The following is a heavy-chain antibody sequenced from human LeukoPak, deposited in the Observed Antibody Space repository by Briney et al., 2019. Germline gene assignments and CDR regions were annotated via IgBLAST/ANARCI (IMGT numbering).Heavy chain of an antibody. CDR1: GYTFTSYG. Sequence: ASVKVSCKASGYTFTSYGISWVRQAPGQGLEWMGWINPNSGGTNYAQNFQGRVTMTRDTSINTAYMELSRLTSDDTAVYYCARDPGRMGYFDYWGQGTLVTVSS. CDR3: ARDPGRMGYFDY. V-gene: IGHV1-2*02. J-gene: IGHJ4*02. CDR2: INPNSGGT. D-gene: IGHD2-8*01.